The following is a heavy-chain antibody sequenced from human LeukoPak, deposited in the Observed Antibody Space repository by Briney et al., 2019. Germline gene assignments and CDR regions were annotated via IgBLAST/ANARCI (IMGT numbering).Heavy chain of an antibody. CDR2: IIPNLGIA. Sequence: GASVKVSCKASRVTFSSYTISWVRQAPGQGLEWMGRIIPNLGIANYAQKFQGRVTITADKSTSTAYMELSSLRSEDTAVYYCARDLRYYYGSGTGQDAFDIWGQGTMVTVSS. CDR1: RVTFSSYT. V-gene: IGHV1-69*04. CDR3: ARDLRYYYGSGTGQDAFDI. J-gene: IGHJ3*02. D-gene: IGHD3-10*01.